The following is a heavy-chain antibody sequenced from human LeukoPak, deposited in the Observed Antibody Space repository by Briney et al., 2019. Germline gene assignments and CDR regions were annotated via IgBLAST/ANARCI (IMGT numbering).Heavy chain of an antibody. J-gene: IGHJ5*02. CDR1: GGTFSSFA. V-gene: IGHV1-69*04. Sequence: SVKVSCKASGGTFSSFAISWVRQAPGQGLEWMGRIIPNLGIGNYAQNFQGRITITADKSTSTAYMELSSLGSEDTAVYYCARDLYDSSGYYWDWFDPWGQGTLVTVSS. CDR2: IIPNLGIG. CDR3: ARDLYDSSGYYWDWFDP. D-gene: IGHD3-22*01.